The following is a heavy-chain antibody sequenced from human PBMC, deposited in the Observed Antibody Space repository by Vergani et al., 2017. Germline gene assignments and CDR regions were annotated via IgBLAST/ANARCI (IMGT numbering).Heavy chain of an antibody. D-gene: IGHD3-10*01. CDR3: ARGSSGSYGGYYGAGSYYPPDYYYYMDV. CDR1: GGSISSGGYY. CDR2: IYYSGST. Sequence: QVQLQESGPGLVKPSQTLSLTCTVSGGSISSGGYYWSWIRQHPGKGLDWIGYIYYSGSTYYNPALKSRVTISVDTSKNQFSLKLSSVTAADTAVYYCARGSSGSYGGYYGAGSYYPPDYYYYMDVWGKGTTVTVSS. V-gene: IGHV4-31*03. J-gene: IGHJ6*03.